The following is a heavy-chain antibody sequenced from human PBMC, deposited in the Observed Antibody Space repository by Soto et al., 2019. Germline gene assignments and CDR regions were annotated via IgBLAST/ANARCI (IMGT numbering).Heavy chain of an antibody. CDR1: GGSFSGYC. D-gene: IGHD1-26*01. Sequence: SETLSLTCAVYGGSFSGYCWSWIGQPPGKGLEWIGEINHSGSTNYNPSLKSRVTISVDTSKNQFSLKLSYVTAADTAVYYCVIREVRWDYYYYGMDVWGQGTTVTVSS. V-gene: IGHV4-34*01. CDR2: INHSGST. CDR3: VIREVRWDYYYYGMDV. J-gene: IGHJ6*02.